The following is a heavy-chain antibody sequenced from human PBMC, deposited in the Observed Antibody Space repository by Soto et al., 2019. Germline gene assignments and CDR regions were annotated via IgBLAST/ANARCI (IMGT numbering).Heavy chain of an antibody. Sequence: PGGSLRLSCAASGFTFSSYAMHWVRQAPGKGLEWVAVISYDGSNKCYADSVKGRFTISRDNSKNTLYLQMNSLRAEDTAVYYCARDEDGMDVWGQGTTVTVSS. CDR2: ISYDGSNK. V-gene: IGHV3-30-3*01. J-gene: IGHJ6*02. CDR1: GFTFSSYA. CDR3: ARDEDGMDV.